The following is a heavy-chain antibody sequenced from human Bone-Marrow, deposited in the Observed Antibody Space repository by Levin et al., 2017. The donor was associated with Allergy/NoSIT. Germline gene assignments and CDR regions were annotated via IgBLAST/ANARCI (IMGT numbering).Heavy chain of an antibody. Sequence: ASVKVSCKASGYTFTGYAITWVRQAPGQGLEWMGWISGYNGDTKYTHNLQDRVIMTTDTSTNTAYLELRSLGSDDTAVYYCARGASGVAADIISPLLYWGQGTLVTVSS. CDR1: GYTFTGYA. CDR2: ISGYNGDT. D-gene: IGHD2-8*02. CDR3: ARGASGVAADIISPLLY. J-gene: IGHJ4*02. V-gene: IGHV1-18*01.